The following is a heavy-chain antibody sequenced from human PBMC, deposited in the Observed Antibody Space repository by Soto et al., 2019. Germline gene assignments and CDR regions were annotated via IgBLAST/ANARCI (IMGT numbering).Heavy chain of an antibody. Sequence: KTSETLSLTCTVSGGSISSYYWSWIRQPPGKGLEWIGYIYYSGSTNYNPSLKSRVTISVDTSKNQFSLKLSSVTAADTAVYYCARLDYGDYNDAFDIWGQGTMVTVSS. D-gene: IGHD4-17*01. CDR2: IYYSGST. J-gene: IGHJ3*02. V-gene: IGHV4-59*08. CDR3: ARLDYGDYNDAFDI. CDR1: GGSISSYY.